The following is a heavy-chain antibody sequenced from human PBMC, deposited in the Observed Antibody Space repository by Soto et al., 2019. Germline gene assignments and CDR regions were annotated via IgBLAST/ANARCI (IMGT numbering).Heavy chain of an antibody. CDR1: GFTFPSYA. V-gene: IGHV3-23*01. J-gene: IGHJ4*02. CDR2: ISGSGRST. D-gene: IGHD6-19*01. Sequence: GGSLRLSCAASGFTFPSYAMTWVRQAPGKGLEWVSGISGSGRSTDYADSVKGRFTVSRDNSRNTLYLEMNSLRAEDTGLYYCAKAGGIAMPGAHLDVRGQGTLVTVSS. CDR3: AKAGGIAMPGAHLDV.